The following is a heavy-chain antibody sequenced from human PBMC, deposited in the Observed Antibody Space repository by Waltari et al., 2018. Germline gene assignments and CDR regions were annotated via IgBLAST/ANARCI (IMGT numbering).Heavy chain of an antibody. Sequence: EVQLVESGGGLVQPGRSLRLSCTASGFTFPDWTLSCVRQAQGKGLEWVANIKQDGSERYYMDSVKGRFTISRDNAKNSMDLQMNSLRVEDTAVYYCASRKCSISACYSASYMAFDIWGQGTMVTVSS. CDR2: IKQDGSER. V-gene: IGHV3-7*01. D-gene: IGHD2-2*01. CDR1: GFTFPDWT. CDR3: ASRKCSISACYSASYMAFDI. J-gene: IGHJ3*02.